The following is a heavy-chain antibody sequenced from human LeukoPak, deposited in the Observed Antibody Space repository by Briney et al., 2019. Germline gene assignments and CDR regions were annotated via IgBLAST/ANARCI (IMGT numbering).Heavy chain of an antibody. CDR2: IYYSGST. CDR1: GGSISSSSYY. V-gene: IGHV4-39*01. J-gene: IGHJ4*02. D-gene: IGHD3-22*01. CDR3: ARVSTYYYDSSGYYPIDY. Sequence: PSETLSLTCTVSGGSISSSSYYWGWIRQPPGKGLEWIGSIYYSGSTYYNPSLKSRVTISVDTSKNQFSLKLSSVTAADTAVYYCARVSTYYYDSSGYYPIDYWGQGTLVTVSS.